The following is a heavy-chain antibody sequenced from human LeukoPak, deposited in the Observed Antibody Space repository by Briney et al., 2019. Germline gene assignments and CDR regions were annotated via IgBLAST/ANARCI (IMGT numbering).Heavy chain of an antibody. CDR3: ARLSVDYDFWSGYYTSSSYYYGMYV. J-gene: IGHJ6*02. CDR1: GYTFTSYD. CDR2: MNPNSGNT. D-gene: IGHD3-3*01. Sequence: ASVKVSFKASGYTFTSYDINWVRQATGQGLEWMRWMNPNSGNTGYAQKFQGRVTMTRNTSISTAYMELSSLRSEDTAVYYCARLSVDYDFWSGYYTSSSYYYGMYVWGQGTTVTVSS. V-gene: IGHV1-8*01.